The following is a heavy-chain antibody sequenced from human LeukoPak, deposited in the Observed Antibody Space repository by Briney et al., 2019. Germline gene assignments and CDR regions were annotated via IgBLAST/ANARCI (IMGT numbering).Heavy chain of an antibody. CDR2: VYYNGNA. D-gene: IGHD6-13*01. CDR1: GDSIRSTNYY. J-gene: IGHJ5*02. Sequence: SETLSLTCTVSGDSIRSTNYYWVWIRQPPGKGLEWIGSVYYNGNAYYNPSLRSRVTISVDTSKNQFSLKMTSVTAADTAVFYCVRGPGPGVAAAGTKSWFDPWGQGTLVTVSS. V-gene: IGHV4-39*07. CDR3: VRGPGPGVAAAGTKSWFDP.